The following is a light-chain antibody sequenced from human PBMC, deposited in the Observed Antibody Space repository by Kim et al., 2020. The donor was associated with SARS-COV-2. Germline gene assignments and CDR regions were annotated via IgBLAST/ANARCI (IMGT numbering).Light chain of an antibody. J-gene: IGKJ4*01. V-gene: IGKV3-20*01. CDR1: QSVSSSY. Sequence: EIVLTQSPGTLSLSPGERATLSCRASQSVSSSYLAWYQLKPGQAPGLLIYGASSRATGIPDRFSGSGSGTDFTLTISRLEPEDFAVYYCQQYGYSLSFGGGTKVEIK. CDR3: QQYGYSLS. CDR2: GAS.